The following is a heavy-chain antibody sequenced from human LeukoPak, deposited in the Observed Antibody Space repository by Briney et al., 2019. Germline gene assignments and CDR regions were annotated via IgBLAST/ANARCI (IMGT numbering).Heavy chain of an antibody. J-gene: IGHJ5*02. D-gene: IGHD6-13*01. Sequence: GGSLRLSCAASGFTFSSYGMQWVRQAPGKGLEWVALISYDGSNKYYADSVKGRFTISRDNSKNTLYLQMNSLRAEDTAVYYCARRRIAAAGTLMDPWGQGTLVTVSS. CDR2: ISYDGSNK. CDR3: ARRRIAAAGTLMDP. CDR1: GFTFSSYG. V-gene: IGHV3-30*03.